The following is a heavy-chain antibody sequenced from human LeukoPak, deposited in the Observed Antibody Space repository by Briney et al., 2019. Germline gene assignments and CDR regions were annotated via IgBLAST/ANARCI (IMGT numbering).Heavy chain of an antibody. D-gene: IGHD3-3*01. V-gene: IGHV1-8*01. J-gene: IGHJ4*02. CDR1: GYTFTSYD. CDR3: ARGPPYDFWSGYFAPRGHYSDY. Sequence: ASVKVSCKASGYTFTSYDINWVRQAPGQGLEWMGWMNPNSGNTGYAQKFQGRVTMTRNTSISTAYMELSSLRSEDTAVYYCARGPPYDFWSGYFAPRGHYSDYWGQGTLVTVSS. CDR2: MNPNSGNT.